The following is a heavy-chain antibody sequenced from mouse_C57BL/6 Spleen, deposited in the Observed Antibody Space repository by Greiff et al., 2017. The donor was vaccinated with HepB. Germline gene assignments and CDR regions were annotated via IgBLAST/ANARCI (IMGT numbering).Heavy chain of an antibody. D-gene: IGHD1-1*01. V-gene: IGHV1-69*01. Sequence: VQLQQPGAELVMPGASVKLSCKASGYTFTSYWMHWVKQRPGQGLEWIGEIDPSDSYTNYNQKFKGKSTLTVDKSSSTAYMQLSSLTSEDSAVYYCARQYPGRDYAMDYWGQGTSVTVSS. CDR3: ARQYPGRDYAMDY. CDR2: IDPSDSYT. CDR1: GYTFTSYW. J-gene: IGHJ4*01.